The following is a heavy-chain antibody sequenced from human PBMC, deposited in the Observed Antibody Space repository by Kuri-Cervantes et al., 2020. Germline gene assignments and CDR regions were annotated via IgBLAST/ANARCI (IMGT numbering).Heavy chain of an antibody. Sequence: ASVKVSCKASGYTFTGYYMHWVRQAPGQGLEWMGWINPNSGGTNYAQKFQGRVTMTRDTSISTAYMELSRLRSDDTAVYYCARRIPPYYYGSSGLDDAFDIWGQGTMVTVSS. CDR1: GYTFTGYY. V-gene: IGHV1-2*02. D-gene: IGHD3-22*01. CDR3: ARRIPPYYYGSSGLDDAFDI. J-gene: IGHJ3*02. CDR2: INPNSGGT.